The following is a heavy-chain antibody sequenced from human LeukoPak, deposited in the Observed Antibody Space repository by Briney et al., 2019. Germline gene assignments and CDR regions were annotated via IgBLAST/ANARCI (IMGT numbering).Heavy chain of an antibody. Sequence: GASVKVSCKASGYTFTGYYMHWVRQAPGQGLEWMGWINPNSGGTNYAQKFQGRVTITRDTSISTAYMELSRLRSDDTAVYYCARAPIQLWLLWFDPWGQGTLVTVSS. J-gene: IGHJ5*02. CDR2: INPNSGGT. D-gene: IGHD5-18*01. V-gene: IGHV1-2*02. CDR1: GYTFTGYY. CDR3: ARAPIQLWLLWFDP.